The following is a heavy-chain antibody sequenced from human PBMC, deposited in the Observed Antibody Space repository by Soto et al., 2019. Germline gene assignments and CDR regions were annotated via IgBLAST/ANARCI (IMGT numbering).Heavy chain of an antibody. J-gene: IGHJ4*02. CDR3: ARQIYDSDTGPNFQYYFDS. D-gene: IGHD3-22*01. Sequence: PGESLKISCKGSGYSLAVYCITWVLQKPWKGLEWMGRIDPSDSQTYYSPSFRGHVTISATKSITTVFLQWSSLRASDTAMYYCARQIYDSDTGPNFQYYFDSWGQGTPVTVSS. CDR2: IDPSDSQT. CDR1: GYSLAVYC. V-gene: IGHV5-10-1*01.